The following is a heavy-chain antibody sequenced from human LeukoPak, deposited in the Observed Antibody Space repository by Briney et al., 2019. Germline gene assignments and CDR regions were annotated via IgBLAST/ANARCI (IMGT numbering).Heavy chain of an antibody. CDR2: ISGSGGST. J-gene: IGHJ4*02. CDR1: GFTFSSYA. V-gene: IGHV3-23*01. D-gene: IGHD5-24*01. CDR3: ARKTRDGYNLFDY. Sequence: QTGGSLRLSCAASGFTFSSYAMSWVRQAPGKGLEWVSAISGSGGSTYYADSVKGRFTISRDNSKNTLYLQMNSLRAEDTAVYYCARKTRDGYNLFDYWGQGTLVTVSS.